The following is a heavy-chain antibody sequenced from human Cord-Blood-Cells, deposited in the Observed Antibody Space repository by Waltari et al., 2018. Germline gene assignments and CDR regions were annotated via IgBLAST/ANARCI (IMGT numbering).Heavy chain of an antibody. CDR2: ISGRGGST. Sequence: EVQLLESGGGLVQPGGSLRLSCAASGFTFSSYAMSWVRQAPGEGLEWVPAISGRGGSTYYADSGKGRFTIARDNSKNTLYLQMNILRAEDTAVYYCVLSITMIRGSDYWGQGTLVTVSS. CDR3: VLSITMIRGSDY. D-gene: IGHD3-10*01. V-gene: IGHV3-23*01. CDR1: GFTFSSYA. J-gene: IGHJ4*02.